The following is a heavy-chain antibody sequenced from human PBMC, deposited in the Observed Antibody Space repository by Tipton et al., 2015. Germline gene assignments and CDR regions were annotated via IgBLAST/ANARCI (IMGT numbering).Heavy chain of an antibody. CDR2: ISYTETS. V-gene: IGHV4-39*07. D-gene: IGHD3-3*01. Sequence: TLSLTCTVSGVSISGTSYYWGWIRQPPGKGLEWIGYISYTETSHYNPSLKSRVTISVDTSKNEFSLKLRSVTAADTAVYYCARDLEHGMDVWGQGTTVTVSS. CDR1: GVSISGTSYY. CDR3: ARDLEHGMDV. J-gene: IGHJ6*02.